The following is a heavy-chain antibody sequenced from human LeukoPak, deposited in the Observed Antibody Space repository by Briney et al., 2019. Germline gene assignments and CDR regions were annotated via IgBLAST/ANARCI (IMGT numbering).Heavy chain of an antibody. CDR3: ARHGNTGPVSGLPLDH. D-gene: IGHD6-19*01. CDR2: IYYRGGT. J-gene: IGHJ4*01. CDR1: GDSINGYF. Sequence: SETLSLTCTVSGDSINGYFWSWIRQPPGQGLEWVGYIYYRGGTSYNPSLGGRITVSLDTSRNQFFLRLTSVTPADTAMYYCARHGNTGPVSGLPLDHWGHGTLVSASS. V-gene: IGHV4-59*08.